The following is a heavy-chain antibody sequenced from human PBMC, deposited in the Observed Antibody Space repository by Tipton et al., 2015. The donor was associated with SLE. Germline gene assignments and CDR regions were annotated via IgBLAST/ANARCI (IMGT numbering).Heavy chain of an antibody. CDR3: ALERWLQLFAH. Sequence: QLVQSGAEVKRPGASVKVSCKASGYTFTSYGISWVRQAPGQGLEWMGWISAYNGDTNYAQKFRGRVTMTTDTSTSTAYMELRSLSSDDTAVYYCALERWLQLFAHWGQGPLVTVSS. CDR2: ISAYNGDT. CDR1: GYTFTSYG. D-gene: IGHD5-24*01. J-gene: IGHJ4*02. V-gene: IGHV1-18*01.